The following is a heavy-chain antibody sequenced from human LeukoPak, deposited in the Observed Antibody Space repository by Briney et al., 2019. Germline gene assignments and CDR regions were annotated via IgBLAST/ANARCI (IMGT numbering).Heavy chain of an antibody. CDR3: ASCYYDSSGYYYFDY. CDR2: INPNSGGT. D-gene: IGHD3-22*01. Sequence: GASVKVSCKASGYTFTGYYMHWVRQAPGQGLEWMGWINPNSGGTNYAQKFQGRVTMTRDTSISTAYMELSRLRSDDTALYYCASCYYDSSGYYYFDYWGQGTLVTVSS. J-gene: IGHJ4*02. V-gene: IGHV1-2*02. CDR1: GYTFTGYY.